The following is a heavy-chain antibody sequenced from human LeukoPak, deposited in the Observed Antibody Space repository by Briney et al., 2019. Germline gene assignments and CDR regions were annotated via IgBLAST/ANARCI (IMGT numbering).Heavy chain of an antibody. CDR1: GDSIGSRSHY. CDR3: AREANPYCSSTSCYPH. CDR2: IYYSGST. J-gene: IGHJ4*02. Sequence: SETLSLTCIVSGDSIGSRSHYWGWIRQPPGKGLEWIGSIYYSGSTYYNPSLKSRVTISVDTSKNQFSLKLSSVTAADTAVYYCAREANPYCSSTSCYPHWGQGTLVTVSS. D-gene: IGHD2-2*01. V-gene: IGHV4-39*07.